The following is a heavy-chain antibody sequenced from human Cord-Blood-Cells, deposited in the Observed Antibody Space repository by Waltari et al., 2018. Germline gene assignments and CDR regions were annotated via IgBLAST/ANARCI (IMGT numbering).Heavy chain of an antibody. CDR2: IYYSGST. CDR1: GSSLSSSSYS. CDR3: ARHLFSSPDFDY. Sequence: QLHMQESGPGLVQPSEPLSLTCTVSGSSLSSSSYSRGWSRQPPGKGLEWIGSIYYSGSTYYIPSPKSRVTISVDTSKNQFSLKLSSVTAADTAVYYCARHLFSSPDFDYWGQGTLVTVSS. D-gene: IGHD6-13*01. J-gene: IGHJ4*02. V-gene: IGHV4-39*01.